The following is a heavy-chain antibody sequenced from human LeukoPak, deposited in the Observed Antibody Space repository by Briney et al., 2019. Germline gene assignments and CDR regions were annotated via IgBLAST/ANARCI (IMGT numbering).Heavy chain of an antibody. J-gene: IGHJ6*02. CDR2: IKQDGSEK. CDR3: ARSMRASYHYDSSAHYYHYYYGMDV. Sequence: GGSLRLSCAASGFTFSSYWMSWVLQAPGKGLEWVANIKQDGSEKYYVDSVKGRFTISRDNAKNSLYLQMNSLRAEDTAVYYCARSMRASYHYDSSAHYYHYYYGMDVWGQGTTVTVSS. V-gene: IGHV3-7*01. CDR1: GFTFSSYW. D-gene: IGHD3-22*01.